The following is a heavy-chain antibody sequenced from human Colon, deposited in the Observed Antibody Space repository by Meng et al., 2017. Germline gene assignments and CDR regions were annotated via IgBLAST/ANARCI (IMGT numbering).Heavy chain of an antibody. D-gene: IGHD6-13*01. CDR1: GFTFSTYA. CDR2: IWSNGINK. V-gene: IGHV3-33*01. CDR3: ATSIMAAGTIDY. J-gene: IGHJ4*02. Sequence: GQVVGSGGGVVQPGRSLTLSCAASGFTFSTYAMHWVRQAPGKGLEWVAVIWSNGINKYYADSVKGRFTISRDNSKNTLYVQMNSLRAEDTAVYYCATSIMAAGTIDYWGQGTLVTVSS.